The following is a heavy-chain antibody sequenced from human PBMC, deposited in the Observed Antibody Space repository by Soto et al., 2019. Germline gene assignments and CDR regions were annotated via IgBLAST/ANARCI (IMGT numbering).Heavy chain of an antibody. Sequence: SETLSLSCTVSGGSISSSSYYWGWICQPPGKGLEWIGSIYYSGNTYYNPSLKSRVTISVDTSENQFSLKLSSVTAADTAVYFCARHVSSRAYEYYFDYWGQGTLVTVSS. J-gene: IGHJ4*02. V-gene: IGHV4-39*01. CDR1: GGSISSSSYY. CDR2: IYYSGNT. CDR3: ARHVSSRAYEYYFDY. D-gene: IGHD6-13*01.